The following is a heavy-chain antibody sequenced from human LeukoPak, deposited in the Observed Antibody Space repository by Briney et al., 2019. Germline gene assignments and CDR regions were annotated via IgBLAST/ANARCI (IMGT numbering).Heavy chain of an antibody. Sequence: PSETLSLTCSVSGDSIDRSPHYWGWIRQPPGKGPEWIGSVYYTGSTSYSPSLESRVTISVDTSKNQFSLQLRSVTAADTAVYFCARPGGEYVIYWFFDLWGRGTLVTVSS. V-gene: IGHV4-39*01. D-gene: IGHD4-17*01. CDR3: ARPGGEYVIYWFFDL. CDR1: GDSIDRSPHY. J-gene: IGHJ2*01. CDR2: VYYTGST.